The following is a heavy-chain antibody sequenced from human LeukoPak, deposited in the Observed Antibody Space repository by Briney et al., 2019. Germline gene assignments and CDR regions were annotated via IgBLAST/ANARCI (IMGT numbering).Heavy chain of an antibody. J-gene: IGHJ4*02. CDR1: GFSFSKIW. Sequence: PGGSLRLSCAASGFSFSKIWMSWVRQAPGKGLEWVGRTKSKSDGETTGYAAFVQGRFTISRDDSKNTLYLDMNSLETEDTAVYYCTTLVFWGQGTPVIVSS. V-gene: IGHV3-15*01. CDR3: TTLVF. CDR2: TKSKSDGETT. D-gene: IGHD6-6*01.